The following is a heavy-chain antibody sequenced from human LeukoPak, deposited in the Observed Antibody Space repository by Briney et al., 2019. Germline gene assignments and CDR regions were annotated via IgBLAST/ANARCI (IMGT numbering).Heavy chain of an antibody. CDR1: GYSISSGYY. Sequence: SETLSLTCTVSGYSISSGYYWGWIRQPPGKGLVWIGSIYHIGSTYYNPSLKSRVTISVDTSKNQFSLKLSSVTAADTAVYYCARGGALITIPSFDPWGQGTLVTVSS. J-gene: IGHJ5*02. V-gene: IGHV4-38-2*02. D-gene: IGHD3-3*01. CDR3: ARGGALITIPSFDP. CDR2: IYHIGST.